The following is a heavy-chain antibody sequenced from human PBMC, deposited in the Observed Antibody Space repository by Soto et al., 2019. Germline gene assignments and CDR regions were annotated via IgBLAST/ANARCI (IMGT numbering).Heavy chain of an antibody. J-gene: IGHJ4*02. Sequence: GGSLRLSCTASGFTFGDYAMSWFRQAPGKGLEWVGFIRSKAYGGTTEYAASVKGRFTISRDDSKSIAYLQMNSLKTEDTAVYYCTRAEDYDFWSGYYWLFDYWGQGTLVTVSS. D-gene: IGHD3-3*01. V-gene: IGHV3-49*03. CDR2: IRSKAYGGTT. CDR3: TRAEDYDFWSGYYWLFDY. CDR1: GFTFGDYA.